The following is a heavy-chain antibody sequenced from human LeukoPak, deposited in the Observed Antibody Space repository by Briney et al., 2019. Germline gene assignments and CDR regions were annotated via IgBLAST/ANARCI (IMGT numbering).Heavy chain of an antibody. CDR2: IYHSGST. Sequence: KPSETLSLTCTVSGYSISSGYYWGWIRQPPGKGLEWIGSIYHSGSTYYNPSLKSRVTISVDTSKNQFSLKLSSVTAADTAVYYCARAGTNRYGSGSYRRGMDVWGQGTTVTVSS. V-gene: IGHV4-38-2*02. D-gene: IGHD3-10*01. J-gene: IGHJ6*02. CDR3: ARAGTNRYGSGSYRRGMDV. CDR1: GYSISSGYY.